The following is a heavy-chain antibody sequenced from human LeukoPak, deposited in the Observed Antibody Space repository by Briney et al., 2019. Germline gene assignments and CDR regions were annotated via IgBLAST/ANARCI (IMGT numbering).Heavy chain of an antibody. CDR3: ARGSSWFHY. V-gene: IGHV4-4*07. Sequence: SEALSLTCTVSGDSISSNSWTWIRQPAGEGLEWIGRISTSGSTYYNPSLKSRVTMSIDASKNQFSLRLSSVTAADTAMYYCARGSSWFHYWGQGTLVTVSS. CDR1: GDSISSNS. D-gene: IGHD6-13*01. CDR2: ISTSGST. J-gene: IGHJ4*02.